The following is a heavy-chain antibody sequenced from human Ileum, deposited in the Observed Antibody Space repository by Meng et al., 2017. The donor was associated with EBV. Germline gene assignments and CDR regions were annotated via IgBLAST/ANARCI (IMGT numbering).Heavy chain of an antibody. D-gene: IGHD2-15*01. CDR1: GGSISSYY. CDR3: ARGGWSLDY. V-gene: IGHV4-59*08. CDR2: IYYSGST. J-gene: IGHJ4*02. Sequence: QVQFQESGPGLGKPSETLSLTCTVSGGSISSYYWSWIRQPPGKGLEWIGYIYYSGSTNYNPSLKSRVTISVDTSKNQFSLNLGSVTAADTAVYYCARGGWSLDYWGQGTLVTVSS.